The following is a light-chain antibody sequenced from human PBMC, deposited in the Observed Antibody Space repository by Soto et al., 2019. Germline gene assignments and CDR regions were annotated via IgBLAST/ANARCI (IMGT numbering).Light chain of an antibody. Sequence: VVMRQSPATLWVSPGERATLSCRASQSVSRNLAWYQQKLGQAPRLLIYDAYTRATNIPDRFSGSGSGTEFTLTITSLQSEDFATYYCQPYYNWPRTFGQGTKVDIK. CDR3: QPYYNWPRT. V-gene: IGKV3-15*01. CDR1: QSVSRN. CDR2: DAY. J-gene: IGKJ1*01.